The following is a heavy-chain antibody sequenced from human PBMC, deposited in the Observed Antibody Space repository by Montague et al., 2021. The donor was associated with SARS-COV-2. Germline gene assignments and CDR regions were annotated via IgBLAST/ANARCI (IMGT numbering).Heavy chain of an antibody. CDR2: INPDGDAT. D-gene: IGHD4/OR15-4a*01. J-gene: IGHJ4*02. Sequence: RSLSFAASGFTFSTYWMYWIRQVPGKGLAWVSRINPDGDATTYADPVKGRFTISRDNSKNILYLQMNSLRGEDTAVYYCARSNLHDYADYWGRGNLVTVSS. CDR1: GFTFSTYW. CDR3: ARSNLHDYADY. V-gene: IGHV3-74*01.